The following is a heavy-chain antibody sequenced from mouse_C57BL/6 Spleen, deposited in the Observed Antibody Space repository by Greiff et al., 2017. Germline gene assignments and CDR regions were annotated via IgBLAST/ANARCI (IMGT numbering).Heavy chain of an antibody. D-gene: IGHD1-1*01. CDR2: IHPNSGST. V-gene: IGHV1-64*01. J-gene: IGHJ1*03. CDR1: GYTFTSYW. Sequence: QVQLQQPGAELVKPGASVKLSCKASGYTFTSYWMHWVKQRPGQGLEWIGMIHPNSGSTNYNEKFKGKATLTVDKSSSTAYMQLSSLTSEDSAVYYWARTTTVDPDWYFEVWGTGTTVTVSS. CDR3: ARTTTVDPDWYFEV.